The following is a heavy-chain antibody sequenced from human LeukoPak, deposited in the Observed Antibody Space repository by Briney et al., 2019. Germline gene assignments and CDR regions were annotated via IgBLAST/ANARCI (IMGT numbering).Heavy chain of an antibody. CDR3: ARHRRVRGVIIWYHYYMDV. Sequence: SETLSLTCNVSGASISNYYWSWIRQPPGKGLEWIGYISDSGITNYNPSLKSRVTISVDTSKNQFSLKLSSVTAADTAVYYCARHRRVRGVIIWYHYYMDVWGKGTTVTISS. V-gene: IGHV4-59*08. D-gene: IGHD3-10*01. J-gene: IGHJ6*03. CDR2: ISDSGIT. CDR1: GASISNYY.